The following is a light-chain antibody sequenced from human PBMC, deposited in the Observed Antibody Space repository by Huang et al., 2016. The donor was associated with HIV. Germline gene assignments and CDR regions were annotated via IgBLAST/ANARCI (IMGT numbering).Light chain of an antibody. CDR2: WGS. Sequence: DIVMTQSPDSVAVSLGERATINCKSSQSVLKSSNNKNYLAWYQQKRGQPPKLLLYWGSTRESGVPERFSGSGSGTDFTLTISSLQAEDVAVYCWQQYHSIPLSFGGGTKVEIK. V-gene: IGKV4-1*01. CDR1: QSVLKSSNNKNY. J-gene: IGKJ4*01. CDR3: QQYHSIPLS.